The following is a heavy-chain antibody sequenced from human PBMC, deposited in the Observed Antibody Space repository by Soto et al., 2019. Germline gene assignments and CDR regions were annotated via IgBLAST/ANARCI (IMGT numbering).Heavy chain of an antibody. CDR1: GFTFSNAW. J-gene: IGHJ4*02. CDR3: TTGRFLDYLLDVPGDF. CDR2: IKSKTDGGTT. D-gene: IGHD3-3*01. Sequence: EVQLVESGGDLVKPGGSLRLSCAASGFTFSNAWMSWVRQAPGKGLEWVGLIKSKTDGGTTDYAEPVKGRFTVSREDSKNTLYLQMNSLITEDTAVYYCTTGRFLDYLLDVPGDFWGQGHLVNVSS. V-gene: IGHV3-15*01.